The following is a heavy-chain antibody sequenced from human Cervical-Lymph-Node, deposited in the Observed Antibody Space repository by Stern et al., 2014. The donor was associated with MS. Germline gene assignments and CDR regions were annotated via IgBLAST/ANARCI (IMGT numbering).Heavy chain of an antibody. CDR1: GGSISSYY. J-gene: IGHJ2*01. Sequence: QLQLQESGPGLVKPSETLSLTCTVSGGSISSYYWNWIRQPPGKGPEWIGDIYHTGTTKYNPSLKSRVAMSVDTSKNEVSLKLNSVTAADTAVYFCARGLALLLDRYFEIWGRGTLVTVSS. CDR3: ARGLALLLDRYFEI. V-gene: IGHV4-59*01. CDR2: IYHTGTT. D-gene: IGHD3-22*01.